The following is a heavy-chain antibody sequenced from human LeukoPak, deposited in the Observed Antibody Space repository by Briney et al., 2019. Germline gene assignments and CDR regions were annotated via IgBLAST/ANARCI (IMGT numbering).Heavy chain of an antibody. D-gene: IGHD3-3*02. CDR3: ARISRFYYYYGMDV. CDR2: ICYSGST. Sequence: SETPSLTCTVSGGSISSYYWSWIRQPPGKGLEWIGYICYSGSTNYNPSLKSRVTISVDTSKNQFSLKLSSVTAADTAVYYCARISRFYYYYGMDVWGQGTTVTVSS. V-gene: IGHV4-59*01. J-gene: IGHJ6*02. CDR1: GGSISSYY.